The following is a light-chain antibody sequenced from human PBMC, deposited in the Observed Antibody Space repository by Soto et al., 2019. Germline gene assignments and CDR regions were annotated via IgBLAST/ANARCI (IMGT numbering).Light chain of an antibody. CDR1: QGIGNY. Sequence: DILMTQSPSSLSSSVGDRVTITCRASQGIGNYLAWYQQKPGKHPQSLIYDASTLQSGVPARFSGSGSGTDFTLTISSLQPEDVAIYYCQQYYNSPETFGQGTKVEIK. J-gene: IGKJ1*01. CDR2: DAS. CDR3: QQYYNSPET. V-gene: IGKV1-27*01.